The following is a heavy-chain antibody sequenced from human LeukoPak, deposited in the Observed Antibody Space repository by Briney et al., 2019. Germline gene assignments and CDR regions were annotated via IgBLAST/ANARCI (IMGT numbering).Heavy chain of an antibody. CDR3: ARGGRSGGSRYYYYYYGMDV. V-gene: IGHV4-59*01. D-gene: IGHD2-15*01. J-gene: IGHJ6*02. CDR2: IYYSGST. CDR1: GGSISSYY. Sequence: PSETLSLTCTVSGGSISSYYWSWIRQPPGEGLEWIGYIYYSGSTNYNPSLKSRVTISVDTSKNQFSLKLSSVTAADTAVYYCARGGRSGGSRYYYYYYGMDVWGQGTTVTVSS.